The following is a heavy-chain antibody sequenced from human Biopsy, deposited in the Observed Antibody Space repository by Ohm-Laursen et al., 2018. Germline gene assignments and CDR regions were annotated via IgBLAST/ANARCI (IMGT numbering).Heavy chain of an antibody. Sequence: GTLSLTCAVYGGSFNGYFWSWIRQPPGKGLEWIGDITQRGSTNHSPSLKSRVTISVDTAKKQFSLSLRSVTAADTAVYYCARVPLPGIGAAYQGRFLYGMDVWGQGTTVSVSS. CDR3: ARVPLPGIGAAYQGRFLYGMDV. V-gene: IGHV4-34*01. D-gene: IGHD6-13*01. CDR1: GGSFNGYF. CDR2: ITQRGST. J-gene: IGHJ6*02.